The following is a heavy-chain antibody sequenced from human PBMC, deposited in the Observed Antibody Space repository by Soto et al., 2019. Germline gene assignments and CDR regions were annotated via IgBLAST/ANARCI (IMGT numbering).Heavy chain of an antibody. D-gene: IGHD3-3*01. CDR1: GFTFSSYW. CDR3: ARGGYYFFV. CDR2: IKQDGSEK. Sequence: PGGSLRLSCAASGFTFSSYWMSWVRQAPGKGLELVANIKQDGSEKNYVDSVKGRSTISRDNAKDSLYLQMNSLRAEDTAVYYCARGGYYFFVWGKGTTVTVSS. V-gene: IGHV3-7*01. J-gene: IGHJ6*04.